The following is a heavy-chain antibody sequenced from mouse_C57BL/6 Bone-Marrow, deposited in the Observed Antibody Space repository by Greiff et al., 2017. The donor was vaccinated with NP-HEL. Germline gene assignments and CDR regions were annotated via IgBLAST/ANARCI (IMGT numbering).Heavy chain of an antibody. CDR1: GFTFSSYG. V-gene: IGHV5-6*01. Sequence: EVQLVESGGDLVKPGGSLKLSCAASGFTFSSYGMSWVRQTPDKRLEWVATISSGGSYTYYPDSVKGRFTISRDNAKNTLYLQMSSLKSEDTAMYYCARQLGRIHWYFDVWGTGTTVTVSS. CDR2: ISSGGSYT. CDR3: ARQLGRIHWYFDV. J-gene: IGHJ1*03. D-gene: IGHD4-1*01.